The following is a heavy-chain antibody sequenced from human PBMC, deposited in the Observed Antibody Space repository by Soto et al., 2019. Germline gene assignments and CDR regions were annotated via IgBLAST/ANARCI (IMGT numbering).Heavy chain of an antibody. D-gene: IGHD7-27*01. CDR3: AKDRAPWGSAPYYFDY. CDR1: GVTFSSYA. Sequence: PGGSVRLSCAASGVTFSSYAMSWVRQAPGMGLEWVSAISGSGGSTYYADSVKGRFTISRDNSKNTLYLQMNSLRAEDTAVYYCAKDRAPWGSAPYYFDYWGQGTLVTVS. J-gene: IGHJ4*02. CDR2: ISGSGGST. V-gene: IGHV3-23*01.